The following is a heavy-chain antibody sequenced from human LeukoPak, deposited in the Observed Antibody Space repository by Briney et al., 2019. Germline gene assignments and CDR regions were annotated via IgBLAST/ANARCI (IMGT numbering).Heavy chain of an antibody. Sequence: GGSLRLSCAASGFTFSSYWMSWVRQAPGKGLEWVANIKQDGSEKYYVDSVKGRSTISRDNAKNSLYLQMNSLRAEDTAVYYCARDRSSSWDDYWGQGTLVTVSS. V-gene: IGHV3-7*01. D-gene: IGHD6-13*01. CDR2: IKQDGSEK. CDR3: ARDRSSSWDDY. J-gene: IGHJ4*02. CDR1: GFTFSSYW.